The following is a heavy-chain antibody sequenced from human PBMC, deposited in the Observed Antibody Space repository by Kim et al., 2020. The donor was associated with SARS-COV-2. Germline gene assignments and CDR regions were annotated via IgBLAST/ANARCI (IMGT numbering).Heavy chain of an antibody. Sequence: SQTLSLTCAISGDSVSSNSAAWNWIRQSPSRGLEWLGRTYYRSKWYNDYAVSVKSRITINPDTSKNQFSLQLNSVTPEDTAVYYCARDYVVKYYDSSGYYYDYYYYYMDVWGKGTTVTVSS. CDR2: TYYRSKWYN. CDR1: GDSVSSNSAA. D-gene: IGHD3-22*01. J-gene: IGHJ6*03. CDR3: ARDYVVKYYDSSGYYYDYYYYYMDV. V-gene: IGHV6-1*01.